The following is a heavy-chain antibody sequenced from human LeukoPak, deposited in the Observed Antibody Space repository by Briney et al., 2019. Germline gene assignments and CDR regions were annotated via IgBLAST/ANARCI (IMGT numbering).Heavy chain of an antibody. V-gene: IGHV3-23*01. D-gene: IGHD6-19*01. CDR1: GFTFSSYA. Sequence: QSGGSLRLSCAASGFTFSSYAMSWVRQAPGKGLEWVSAISGSGGSTYYADSVKGRFTISRDNSKNTLYLQMNSLRAEDTAVYYCANVYSSGWYERLPRVDYWGQGTLVTVSS. CDR3: ANVYSSGWYERLPRVDY. J-gene: IGHJ4*02. CDR2: ISGSGGST.